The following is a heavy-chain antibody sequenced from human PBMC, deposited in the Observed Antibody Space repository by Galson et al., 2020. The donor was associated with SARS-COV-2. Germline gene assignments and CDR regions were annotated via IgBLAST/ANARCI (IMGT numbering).Heavy chain of an antibody. CDR2: MNPHSGNT. V-gene: IGHV1-8*01. CDR1: GYTFTSYE. Sequence: RQDGSVKVSCKASGYTFTSYEINWVRQAPGQGLEWMGWMNPHSGNTGYAQKFQGRVTMTRTTSISTAYMELNSLTSEDTAVYYCARSYDDFATWFDPWGQGTLVTVSS. J-gene: IGHJ5*02. CDR3: ARSYDDFATWFDP. D-gene: IGHD4-17*01.